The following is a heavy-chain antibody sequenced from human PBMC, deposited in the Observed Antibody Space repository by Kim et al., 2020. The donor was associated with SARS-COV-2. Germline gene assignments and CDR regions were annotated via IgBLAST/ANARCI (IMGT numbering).Heavy chain of an antibody. CDR3: TRRALYFDY. V-gene: IGHV3-49*04. Sequence: GGSLRLSCTASGFTFGDYAMSWVRQAPGKGLEWVGFIRSKAYGGTTEYAASVKGRFTISRDDSKSIAYLQMNSLKTEDTAVYYCTRRALYFDYWGQGTLVTVSS. J-gene: IGHJ4*02. CDR1: GFTFGDYA. CDR2: IRSKAYGGTT.